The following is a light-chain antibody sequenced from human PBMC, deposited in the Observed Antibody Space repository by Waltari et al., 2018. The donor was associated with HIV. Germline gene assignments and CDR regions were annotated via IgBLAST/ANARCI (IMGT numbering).Light chain of an antibody. V-gene: IGLV3-10*01. J-gene: IGLJ2*01. CDR2: EDS. CDR3: YSIDSSGNHRV. Sequence: SYELTQPPSVSVSPGQTARITCSGAAFPKQYAYWYQQKSGQAPVLVIYEDSKRPSGIPERFSGSSSGTMATLTISGAQVEDEADYYCYSIDSSGNHRVFGGGTKLTVL. CDR1: AFPKQY.